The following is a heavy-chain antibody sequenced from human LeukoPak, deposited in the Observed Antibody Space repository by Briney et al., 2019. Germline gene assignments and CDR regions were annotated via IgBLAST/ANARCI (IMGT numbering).Heavy chain of an antibody. D-gene: IGHD2-2*02. CDR3: AKGDCSSTSRYRRNAFDI. V-gene: IGHV3-23*01. Sequence: GGSLRLSCAASGFTFSSYAMSWVRQAPGKGLEWVSAISGSGGSTYYADSVKGRFTISRDNSKNTLYLQMNSLRAEDTAVYYCAKGDCSSTSRYRRNAFDIWGQGTMVTVSS. J-gene: IGHJ3*02. CDR2: ISGSGGST. CDR1: GFTFSSYA.